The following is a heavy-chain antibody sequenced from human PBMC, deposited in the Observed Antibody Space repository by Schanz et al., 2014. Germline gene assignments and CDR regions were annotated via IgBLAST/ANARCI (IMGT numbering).Heavy chain of an antibody. CDR1: GFTFSSYA. D-gene: IGHD3-9*01. V-gene: IGHV3-23*01. Sequence: VQLLQFGGGVVQPGRSLRLSCAASGFTFSSYAMSWVRQAPGKGLEWVSALSGSGGRTYYADSVKGRFTISRDNSKNTLYLQMNSLRAEDTAVYYCAKQIHYDILTVTRNWGQGTLVTVSS. CDR3: AKQIHYDILTVTRN. CDR2: LSGSGGRT. J-gene: IGHJ4*02.